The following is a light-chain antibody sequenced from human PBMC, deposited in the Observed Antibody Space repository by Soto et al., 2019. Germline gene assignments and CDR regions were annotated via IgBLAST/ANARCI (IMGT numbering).Light chain of an antibody. CDR3: QQYNSYSPLT. V-gene: IGKV1-5*01. Sequence: DIPMTQSPSTLSASVGDRVTITCRASQSISSWLAWYQQKPGKAPKLLIYDASSLESGAPSRFSGSGSGTEFTLTISSLQPDDFATYYCQQYNSYSPLTFGGGTKVEIK. CDR1: QSISSW. CDR2: DAS. J-gene: IGKJ4*01.